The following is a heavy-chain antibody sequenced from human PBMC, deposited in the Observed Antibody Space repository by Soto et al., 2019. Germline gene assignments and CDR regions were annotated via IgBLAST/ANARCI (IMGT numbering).Heavy chain of an antibody. CDR2: IYFTGST. J-gene: IGHJ4*02. CDR1: GHSLSSGGYY. D-gene: IGHD6-19*01. V-gene: IGHV4-31*03. Sequence: SETLSLTCTVSGHSLSSGGYYWSWIRQHPGKGLEWVGYIYFTGSTLYNPSLKSRLAMSLDTSKNQFSLRLTSVTAADTAVYFCARDWGSSGWPNWGQGTLVTVYS. CDR3: ARDWGSSGWPN.